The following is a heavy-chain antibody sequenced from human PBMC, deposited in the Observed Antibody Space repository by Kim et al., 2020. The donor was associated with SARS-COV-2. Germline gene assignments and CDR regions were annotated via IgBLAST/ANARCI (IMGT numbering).Heavy chain of an antibody. V-gene: IGHV4-4*07. D-gene: IGHD6-19*01. CDR3: GRDTGWYYSYYYVDV. Sequence: RGLEGIGRLYTKGSTNYNPSLQSRVNMSVDTSKHQVSLELRSVTAADTAVYYCGRDTGWYYSYYYVDVWGKGTTVPVSS. J-gene: IGHJ6*03. CDR2: LYTKGST.